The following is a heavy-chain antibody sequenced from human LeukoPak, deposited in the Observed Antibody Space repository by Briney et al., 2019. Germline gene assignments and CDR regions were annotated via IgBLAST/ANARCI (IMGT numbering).Heavy chain of an antibody. CDR2: IIPIFGTA. Sequence: ASVKVSCKASGGTFSIYAISWVRQAPGQGLEWMGGIIPIFGTANYAQKFQGRVTITADESTSTAYMELSSLRSEDTAVYYCARDPEVGATTPWGQGTLVTVSS. D-gene: IGHD1-26*01. V-gene: IGHV1-69*13. CDR1: GGTFSIYA. J-gene: IGHJ5*02. CDR3: ARDPEVGATTP.